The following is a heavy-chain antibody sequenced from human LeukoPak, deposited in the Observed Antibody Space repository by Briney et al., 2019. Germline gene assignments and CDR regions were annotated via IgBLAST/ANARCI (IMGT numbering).Heavy chain of an antibody. V-gene: IGHV3-30*18. CDR2: ISYDGSNR. Sequence: GGSLRLSCAASGFTFMKFGMPWVREAPGKGLEWVAVISYDGSNRYYADSVKGRFTISRDDSNSTLYLQINSLRPEDTAVYYCAKDNENCISSSCYSGYYAMDVWGQGTTVTVSS. J-gene: IGHJ6*02. CDR1: GFTFMKFG. D-gene: IGHD2-2*01. CDR3: AKDNENCISSSCYSGYYAMDV.